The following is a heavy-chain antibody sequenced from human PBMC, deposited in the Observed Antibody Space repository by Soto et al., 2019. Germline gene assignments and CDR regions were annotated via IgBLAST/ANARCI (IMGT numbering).Heavy chain of an antibody. CDR2: IFSNDEK. D-gene: IGHD3-10*01. J-gene: IGHJ4*02. Sequence: SGPTLVNPTETLTLTCTVSGFSLSNARMGVSWIRQPPGKALEWLAHIFSNDEKSYSTSLKSRLTISKDTSKSQVVLTMTNMDPVDTATYYCARGRTWGLWFGELLGAFDYWGQGTLVTVSS. V-gene: IGHV2-26*01. CDR1: GFSLSNARMG. CDR3: ARGRTWGLWFGELLGAFDY.